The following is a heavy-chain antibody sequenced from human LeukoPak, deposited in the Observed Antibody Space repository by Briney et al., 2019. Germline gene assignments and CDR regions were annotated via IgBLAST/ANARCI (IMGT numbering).Heavy chain of an antibody. CDR3: AIGLQYGGDSDGDV. D-gene: IGHD4-11*01. V-gene: IGHV3-48*04. Sequence: QPGGSLRLSCAASGFTFSSYSMNWVRQAPGKGLEWVSYISSSSSTIYYADSVKGRFTISRDNAENSLYLQMNSLRAEDTAVYYCAIGLQYGGDSDGDVWGQGTMVTVSS. CDR1: GFTFSSYS. CDR2: ISSSSSTI. J-gene: IGHJ3*01.